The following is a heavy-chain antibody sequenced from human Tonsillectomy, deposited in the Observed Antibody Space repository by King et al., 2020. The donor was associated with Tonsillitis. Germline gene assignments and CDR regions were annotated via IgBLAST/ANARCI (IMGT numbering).Heavy chain of an antibody. Sequence: QLVQSGAEVKKPGSSVKVSCKASGGTFSSYAISWVRQAPGQGLEWMGRIIPILGIANYAQKFQGRVTITADKSTSTAYMELSSLRSEDTAVYYCARDRPPSGYSYGLGYYYYGMDVWGQGTTVTVSS. CDR2: IIPILGIA. CDR1: GGTFSSYA. J-gene: IGHJ6*02. D-gene: IGHD5-18*01. CDR3: ARDRPPSGYSYGLGYYYYGMDV. V-gene: IGHV1-69*04.